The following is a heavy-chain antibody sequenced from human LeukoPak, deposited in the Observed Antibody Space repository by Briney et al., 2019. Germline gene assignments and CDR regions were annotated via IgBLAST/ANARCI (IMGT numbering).Heavy chain of an antibody. D-gene: IGHD3-10*01. CDR2: INHSGST. Sequence: KTSETLSLTCTVSGGSISSGSYYWSWIRQPPGKGLEWIGEINHSGSTNYNPSLKSRVTISVDTSKNQFSLKLSSVTAADTAVYYCARGGRGDRFYYGSGSYQTYFDYWGQGTLVTVSS. V-gene: IGHV4-39*07. CDR3: ARGGRGDRFYYGSGSYQTYFDY. CDR1: GGSISSGSYY. J-gene: IGHJ4*02.